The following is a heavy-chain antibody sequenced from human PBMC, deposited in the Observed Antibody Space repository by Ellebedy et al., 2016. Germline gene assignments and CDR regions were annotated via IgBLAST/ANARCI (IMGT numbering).Heavy chain of an antibody. J-gene: IGHJ5*02. CDR3: ARGVGSGWFDP. V-gene: IGHV3-11*01. CDR2: VSSDGVST. D-gene: IGHD2-15*01. CDR1: EFIFSAYC. Sequence: GESLKISCAASEFIFSAYCMAWVRQAPGKGLEWVSSVSSDGVSTYYTDSVQGRFTISRDNTRNSLYLQMNSLRAEDTAVYYCARGVGSGWFDPWGQGTLVTVSS.